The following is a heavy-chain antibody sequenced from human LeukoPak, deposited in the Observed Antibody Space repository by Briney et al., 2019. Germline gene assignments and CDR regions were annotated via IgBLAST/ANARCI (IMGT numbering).Heavy chain of an antibody. CDR1: GGSFSPYY. D-gene: IGHD2-21*02. CDR2: INHSGST. Sequence: KTSETLSLTCAVYGGSFSPYYWSWIRQPPGKGLEWIGEINHSGSTNYNPSFKSRVTISVDTSKNQFSLKLSSVTAADTAVYYCARGGFYCGGDCYVDYWGQGTLVTVSS. V-gene: IGHV4-34*01. J-gene: IGHJ4*02. CDR3: ARGGFYCGGDCYVDY.